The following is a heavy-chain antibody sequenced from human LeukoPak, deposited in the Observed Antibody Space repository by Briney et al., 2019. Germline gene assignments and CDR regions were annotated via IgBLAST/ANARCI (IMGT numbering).Heavy chain of an antibody. V-gene: IGHV5-51*01. D-gene: IGHD3/OR15-3a*01. CDR2: IYPGDSDA. CDR3: AVGTGYYFDL. Sequence: GASLHISCKGSGSILPNYWIGWVRQLPGKGLECMGIIYPGDSDARYSPSFQGQVTISADKSITTAYLQWSSLKASDTAMYYCAVGTGYYFDLWGQGTLVTVSS. J-gene: IGHJ4*02. CDR1: GSILPNYW.